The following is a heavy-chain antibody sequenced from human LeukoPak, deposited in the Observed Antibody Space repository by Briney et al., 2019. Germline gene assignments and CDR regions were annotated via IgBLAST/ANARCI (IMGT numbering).Heavy chain of an antibody. V-gene: IGHV4-59*01. CDR2: IYHSGST. CDR1: GGSISSYY. J-gene: IGHJ4*02. Sequence: SETLSLTCTVSGGSISSYYWSWIRQPPGKGLEWIGYIYHSGSTKYNPSLKSRVTISVDTSKNQFSLKLSSVTAADTAIYYCARDQGGGTSYWGQGTLVTVSS. D-gene: IGHD2-15*01. CDR3: ARDQGGGTSY.